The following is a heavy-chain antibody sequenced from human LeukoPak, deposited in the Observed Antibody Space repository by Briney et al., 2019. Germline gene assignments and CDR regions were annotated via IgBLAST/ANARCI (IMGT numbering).Heavy chain of an antibody. V-gene: IGHV1-46*01. Sequence: ASVKVSCKASGYTLTSNYMHWVRQAPGQGLEWMGIIDPSSGSTNYTQKFQGRVTMTRDMSTSTVYMELSSLRSEDTAVYYCARDPVYCSGGSCYPSGGFDYWGQGTLVTVSS. D-gene: IGHD2-15*01. CDR2: IDPSSGST. CDR1: GYTLTSNY. CDR3: ARDPVYCSGGSCYPSGGFDY. J-gene: IGHJ4*02.